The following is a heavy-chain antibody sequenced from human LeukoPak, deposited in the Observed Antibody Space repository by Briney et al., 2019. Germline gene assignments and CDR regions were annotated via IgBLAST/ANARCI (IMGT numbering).Heavy chain of an antibody. CDR3: ARDLGFDS. V-gene: IGHV1-2*02. CDR1: GYTFSVYY. J-gene: IGHJ4*02. D-gene: IGHD3-16*01. Sequence: GASVKVSCKTPGYTFSVYYIQWVRQAPGLGLEWMGWINPNTGGTNYAEKFKGRVTMTRDTSISTAYMEVTRLKSDDTAIYYCARDLGFDSWGQGTLVTVSS. CDR2: INPNTGGT.